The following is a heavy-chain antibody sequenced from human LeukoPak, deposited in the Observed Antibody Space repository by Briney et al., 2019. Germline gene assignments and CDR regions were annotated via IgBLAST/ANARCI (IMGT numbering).Heavy chain of an antibody. D-gene: IGHD6-13*01. J-gene: IGHJ3*02. CDR3: ARQGSGSWYAGIDAFDI. CDR2: INPSGGST. CDR1: GYTFTSYY. Sequence: WASVKVSCKASGYTFTSYYMHWVRQAPGQGLEWMGIINPSGGSTSYAQKFQGRVTMTRDTSTSTVYMELSSLRSEDTAVYYCARQGSGSWYAGIDAFDIWGQGTMVTVSS. V-gene: IGHV1-46*01.